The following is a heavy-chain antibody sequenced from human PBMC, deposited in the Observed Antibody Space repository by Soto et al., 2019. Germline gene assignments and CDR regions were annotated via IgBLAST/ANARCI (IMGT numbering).Heavy chain of an antibody. CDR1: GYTFTSYD. Sequence: ASVKVSCKASGYTFTSYDINWVRQATGQGLEWMGWMNPNSGNTGYAQKFQGRVTMTRNTSISTAYMELSSLRSEDTAVYYCARGLYDCVWGSYRSRDYGMDVWGQGTTVTVSS. J-gene: IGHJ6*02. CDR3: ARGLYDCVWGSYRSRDYGMDV. CDR2: MNPNSGNT. V-gene: IGHV1-8*01. D-gene: IGHD3-16*02.